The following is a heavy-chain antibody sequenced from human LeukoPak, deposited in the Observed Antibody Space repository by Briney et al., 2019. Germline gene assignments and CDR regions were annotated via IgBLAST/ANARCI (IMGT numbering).Heavy chain of an antibody. D-gene: IGHD2-21*01. CDR1: GGTFSSYA. J-gene: IGHJ6*02. Sequence: ASVKVSCKASGGTFSSYAISWVRQAPGQGLEWMGRIIPILGIANYAQKFQGRVTITADKSTSTAYMELSSLRSEDTAVYYCARSYSGVVSDYYYGMDVWGQGTTVTVSS. CDR2: IIPILGIA. CDR3: ARSYSGVVSDYYYGMDV. V-gene: IGHV1-69*04.